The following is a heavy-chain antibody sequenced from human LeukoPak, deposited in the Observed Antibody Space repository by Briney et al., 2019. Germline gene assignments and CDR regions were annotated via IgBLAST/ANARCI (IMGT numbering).Heavy chain of an antibody. CDR1: GGSISSSSYY. V-gene: IGHV4-39*07. CDR3: AREAVPLRTPQRFDP. CDR2: IYYSGST. D-gene: IGHD2-15*01. Sequence: PSETLSLTCTVSGGSISSSSYYWGWIRQPPGKGLEWIGSIYYSGSTYYSPSLKSRVTISVDTSKNQFSLKLSSVTAADTAVYYCAREAVPLRTPQRFDPWGQGTLVTVSS. J-gene: IGHJ5*02.